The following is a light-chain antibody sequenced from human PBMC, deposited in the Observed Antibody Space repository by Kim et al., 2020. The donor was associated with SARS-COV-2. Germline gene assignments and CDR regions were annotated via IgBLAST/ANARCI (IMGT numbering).Light chain of an antibody. CDR2: LGS. V-gene: IGKV2-28*01. CDR1: QSLLDSTGYDY. Sequence: PASISCRSSQSLLDSTGYDYLDWYLQKPGQSPQLLIYLGSNRASGVPDRFSGSGSRTDFTLKISRVEAGDVGVYYCMQTLQTPLTFGQGTKVDIK. J-gene: IGKJ1*01. CDR3: MQTLQTPLT.